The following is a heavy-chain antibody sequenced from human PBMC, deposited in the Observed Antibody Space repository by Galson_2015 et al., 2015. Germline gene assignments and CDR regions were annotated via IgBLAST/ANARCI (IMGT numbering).Heavy chain of an antibody. CDR1: GFTFSSYA. J-gene: IGHJ4*02. Sequence: SLRLSCAASGFTFSSYAMHWVRQAPGKGLEWVAVISYDGSNKYYADSVEGRYTISRDNSKNTLYLQMNSLRAEDTAVYYCARDPVCYGSGSYYNCPEFGSWGQGTLIAVSS. V-gene: IGHV3-30-3*01. CDR2: ISYDGSNK. CDR3: ARDPVCYGSGSYYNCPEFGS. D-gene: IGHD3-10*01.